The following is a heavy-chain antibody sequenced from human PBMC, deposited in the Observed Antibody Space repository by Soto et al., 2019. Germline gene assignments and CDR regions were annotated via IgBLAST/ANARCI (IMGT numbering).Heavy chain of an antibody. J-gene: IGHJ4*02. CDR1: GFTFSSYG. V-gene: IGHV3-30*18. D-gene: IGHD7-27*01. CDR3: AKVLTGDLDY. Sequence: LRLSCAASGFTFSSYGMNWVRQAPGKGLGWVAVISYDENNKYYADSVKGRFTISRDNSKNTLYLQMNSLRAEDTAVYYCAKVLTGDLDYWGQGTLVTVSS. CDR2: ISYDENNK.